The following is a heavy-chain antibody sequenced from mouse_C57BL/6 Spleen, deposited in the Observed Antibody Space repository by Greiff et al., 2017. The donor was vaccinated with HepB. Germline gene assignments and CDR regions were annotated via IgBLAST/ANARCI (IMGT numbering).Heavy chain of an antibody. CDR3: ARKASDGYYVYFDV. CDR1: GYAFSSYW. CDR2: IYPGDGDT. D-gene: IGHD2-3*01. J-gene: IGHJ1*03. V-gene: IGHV1-80*01. Sequence: VQLQQSGAELVKPGASVKISCKASGYAFSSYWMNWVKQRPGKGLEWIGQIYPGDGDTNYNGKFKGKATLTADKSSSTAYMQLSSLTSEDSAVYFCARKASDGYYVYFDVWGTGTTVTVSS.